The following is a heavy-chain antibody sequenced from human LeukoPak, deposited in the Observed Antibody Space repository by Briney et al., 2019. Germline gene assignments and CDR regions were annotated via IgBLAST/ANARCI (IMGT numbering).Heavy chain of an antibody. V-gene: IGHV3-30*03. J-gene: IGHJ4*02. D-gene: IGHD1-1*01. CDR2: ISFDGTNK. Sequence: GRSLRLSCAASGFTFSSYGMHWFRQAPGKGLEWVAVISFDGTNKYYVDSVQGRFTMSRDNYKNTVYLQMNSLRAEDTAVYYCARGGEDDWSDWTNYWGQGTLVIVSS. CDR1: GFTFSSYG. CDR3: ARGGEDDWSDWTNY.